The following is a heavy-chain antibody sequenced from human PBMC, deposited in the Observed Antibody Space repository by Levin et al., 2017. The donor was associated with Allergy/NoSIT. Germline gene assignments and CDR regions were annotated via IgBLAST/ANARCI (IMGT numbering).Heavy chain of an antibody. CDR1: GGSFRNYD. CDR3: GRGFYGSGSYYYIAH. D-gene: IGHD3-10*01. V-gene: IGHV1-69*13. CDR2: IIPIFGTS. J-gene: IGHJ4*02. Sequence: ASVKVSCKASGGSFRNYDISWVRQAPGRGLEWMGGIIPIFGTSNYAQKFQGRVTITAHESTSTAYMDLGSLGSEDTAMYFCGRGFYGSGSYYYIAHWGQGTLVTVSS.